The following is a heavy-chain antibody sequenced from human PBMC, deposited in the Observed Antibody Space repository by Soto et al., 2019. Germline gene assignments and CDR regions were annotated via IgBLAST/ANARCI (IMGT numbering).Heavy chain of an antibody. Sequence: TQTLSLTCDISGDSVSSNRAGWNWIRQTPSRGLEWLGRTYYKSKWYYTYAASVKSRITVSPDTSKNQFSLKLSSVTAADTAVYYCARWWDIVVVPAVFSSREYYYGMDVWGQATTVTVSS. J-gene: IGHJ6*02. D-gene: IGHD2-2*01. CDR2: TYYKSKWYY. CDR1: GDSVSSNRAG. V-gene: IGHV6-1*01. CDR3: ARWWDIVVVPAVFSSREYYYGMDV.